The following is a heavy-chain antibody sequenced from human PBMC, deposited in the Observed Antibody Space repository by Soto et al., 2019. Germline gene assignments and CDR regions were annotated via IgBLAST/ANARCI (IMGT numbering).Heavy chain of an antibody. CDR2: IIPIFGTA. V-gene: IGHV1-69*01. Sequence: QVQLVQSGAEVKKPGSSVKVSCKASGGTFSSYAISWVRQAPGQGLEWMGGIIPIFGTANYAQKFQGRVTITADESTSTAYMELSSLRSEDTAVYYCASRTPAYSSSWHRDAFDIWGQGTMVTVSS. J-gene: IGHJ3*02. CDR3: ASRTPAYSSSWHRDAFDI. D-gene: IGHD6-13*01. CDR1: GGTFSSYA.